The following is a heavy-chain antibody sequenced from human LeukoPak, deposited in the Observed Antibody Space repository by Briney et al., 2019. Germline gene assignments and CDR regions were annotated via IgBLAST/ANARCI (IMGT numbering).Heavy chain of an antibody. J-gene: IGHJ4*02. CDR1: GGPFGVYY. D-gene: IGHD3-10*01. CDR2: INHSGST. V-gene: IGHV4-34*01. Sequence: SETLSLTCAVYGGPFGVYYWSWVHQPPGKGLEWIGEINHSGSTNYSPSLKSRVTISVDTSKNHFSLKLSSVTAADTAVYYCAGPGAGDLDYWGQGTLVTVSS. CDR3: AGPGAGDLDY.